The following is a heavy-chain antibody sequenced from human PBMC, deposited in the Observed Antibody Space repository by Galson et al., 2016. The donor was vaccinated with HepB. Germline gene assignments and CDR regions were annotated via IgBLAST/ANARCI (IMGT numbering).Heavy chain of an antibody. CDR3: ASHDYGDHYFDS. J-gene: IGHJ4*02. D-gene: IGHD4-17*01. CDR1: GFTFNNYA. V-gene: IGHV3-23*01. Sequence: SLRLSCAASGFTFNNYAMSWVRQAPGKGLEWISAISGGGRNTYYADSVKGRFTISRDNSKNTLYLQMNSLRAEDTAVYYCASHDYGDHYFDSWGQGTLVTFSS. CDR2: ISGGGRNT.